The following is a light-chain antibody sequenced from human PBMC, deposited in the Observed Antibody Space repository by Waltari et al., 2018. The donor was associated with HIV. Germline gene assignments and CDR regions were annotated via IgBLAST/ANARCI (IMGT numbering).Light chain of an antibody. CDR1: SLRSYY. CDR2: GKN. J-gene: IGLJ2*01. Sequence: SSELTQDPAVSVALGQPVRITCQGASLRSYYASWYQQKPGQAPVLVIYGKNNRPSGIPDRFSGSSSGNTASLTITGAQAEDEADYYCNSRDSSGNPLFGGGTKLTVL. CDR3: NSRDSSGNPL. V-gene: IGLV3-19*01.